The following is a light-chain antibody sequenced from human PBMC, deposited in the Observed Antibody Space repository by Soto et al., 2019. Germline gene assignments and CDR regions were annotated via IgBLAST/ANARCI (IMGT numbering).Light chain of an antibody. CDR1: QSISSW. CDR2: DAS. J-gene: IGKJ5*01. Sequence: DIQMTQSPSTLSASVGDRVTITCRASQSISSWLAWYQQKPGKAPKXLIYDASSLESGVPSRFSGSGSGTDLTITISSLQAEDFETYYCQQFHTYPVTFGQGTRLEIK. CDR3: QQFHTYPVT. V-gene: IGKV1-5*01.